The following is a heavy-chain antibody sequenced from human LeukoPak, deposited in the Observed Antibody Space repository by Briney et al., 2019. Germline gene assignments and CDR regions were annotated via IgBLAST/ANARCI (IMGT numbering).Heavy chain of an antibody. CDR3: ARGRTTTDH. J-gene: IGHJ4*02. CDR1: GYTFSEFF. D-gene: IGHD1-1*01. V-gene: IGHV1-2*06. CDR2: INPKGGGT. Sequence: ASVKVSCKTSGYTFSEFFMHWVRQAPGQGLEWMGRINPKGGGTNFAQKFQGRVTVTRDTTNSVVYMELTSLTSGDTAVYSCARGRTTTDHWGQGTLVTVSS.